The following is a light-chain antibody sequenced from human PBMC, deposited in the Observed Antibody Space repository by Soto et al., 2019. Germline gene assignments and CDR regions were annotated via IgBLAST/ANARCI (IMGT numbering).Light chain of an antibody. CDR1: QSVSSSY. CDR3: QKYSSSPPLFT. CDR2: GAS. V-gene: IGKV3-20*01. J-gene: IGKJ3*01. Sequence: EIVLTQSPGTLSLSPGERATLSCRASQSVSSSYLAWYQQKPGQAPRLLIYGASSRATGIPDRISGSGSGTDFPINISSLEPEDFAVYYSQKYSSSPPLFTFGPANNVDIK.